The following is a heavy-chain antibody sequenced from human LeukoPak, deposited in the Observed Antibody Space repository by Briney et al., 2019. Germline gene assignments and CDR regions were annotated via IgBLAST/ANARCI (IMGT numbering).Heavy chain of an antibody. CDR1: KFTFSHYG. CDR3: VKEYHSRGFGAYFDY. D-gene: IGHD3-3*01. J-gene: IGHJ4*02. V-gene: IGHV3-30*18. Sequence: GGSLRLSCTASKFTFSHYGMQWVRQAPGKGLEWVAVISSDGSIKVYADSVKGRFALSRDNSINTVDLQMNSLRAEDTAVYYCVKEYHSRGFGAYFDYWGQGTLVTVSS. CDR2: ISSDGSIK.